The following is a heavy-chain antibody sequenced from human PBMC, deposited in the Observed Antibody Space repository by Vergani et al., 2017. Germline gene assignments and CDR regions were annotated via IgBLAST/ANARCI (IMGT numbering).Heavy chain of an antibody. CDR3: ATVFHRSQWLVFFDY. CDR1: GYTFTSYG. Sequence: QVQLVQSGAEVKKPGASVKVSCKASGYTFTSYGISWVRQAPGQGLEWMGWISAYNGNTNYAQKLQGRVTMTTDTSTSTAYMELSSLRSEDTAVYYCATVFHRSQWLVFFDYWGQGTLVTVSS. D-gene: IGHD6-19*01. J-gene: IGHJ4*02. CDR2: ISAYNGNT. V-gene: IGHV1-18*01.